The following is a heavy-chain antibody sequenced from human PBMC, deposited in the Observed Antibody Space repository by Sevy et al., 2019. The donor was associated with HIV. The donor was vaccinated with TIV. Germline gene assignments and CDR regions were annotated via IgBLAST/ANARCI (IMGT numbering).Heavy chain of an antibody. CDR2: ISAYNGNT. CDR3: ARAEKKKFVVVVAATDC. D-gene: IGHD2-15*01. CDR1: GYTCTSYG. J-gene: IGHJ4*02. Sequence: ASVKVSCKASGYTCTSYGISWVRQAPGQGLEWMGWISAYNGNTNYAQKLQGRVTMTTDTSTSTAYMELRSLRSDDTAVYYCARAEKKKFVVVVAATDCWGQRTLVTVSS. V-gene: IGHV1-18*04.